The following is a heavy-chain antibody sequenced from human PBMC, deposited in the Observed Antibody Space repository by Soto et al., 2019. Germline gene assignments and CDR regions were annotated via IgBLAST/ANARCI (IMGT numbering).Heavy chain of an antibody. J-gene: IGHJ3*02. D-gene: IGHD3-16*01. CDR3: TTNSQDRGDAFDI. CDR1: GDTFSKYS. V-gene: IGHV1-69*12. CDR2: ISPMFGTT. Sequence: QVQLVQSGAEVKKPGSSVKVSCKGSGDTFSKYSINWVRQAPGQGLEWMGGISPMFGTTNYAQKLQGRVTITAADSTGAAYMELTSLTSDDTAVYYCTTNSQDRGDAFDIWGQGTAVTVSS.